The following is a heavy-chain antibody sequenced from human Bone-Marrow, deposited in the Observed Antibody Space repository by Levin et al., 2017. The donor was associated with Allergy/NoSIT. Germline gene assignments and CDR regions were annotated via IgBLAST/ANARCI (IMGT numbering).Heavy chain of an antibody. CDR2: ITSTSDM. V-gene: IGHV3-69-1*01. Sequence: LGESLKISCAGSGFTFSQYMINWVRQAPGKGLEWVSSITSTSDMYYADFIKGRFTISRDNAKNSVFLQMNSLRAEDTAVYYCARDNWFDSWGQGTVVTVSS. J-gene: IGHJ5*01. CDR1: GFTFSQYM. CDR3: ARDNWFDS.